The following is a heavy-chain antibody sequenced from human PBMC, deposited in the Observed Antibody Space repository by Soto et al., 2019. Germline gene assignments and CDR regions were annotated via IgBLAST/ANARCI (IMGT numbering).Heavy chain of an antibody. V-gene: IGHV1-18*01. J-gene: IGHJ3*02. Sequence: QDQLVQSGAEVKQPGASVKVSCKASGYTFTSYGISWVRQAPGQGLEWMGWISTYDGDRNLAQKFQGRVTMSTDTPTTTANMELRDLAPDDTAVYYCARDWYCAGSSCDDVFDIWGQGTMVTVSS. CDR3: ARDWYCAGSSCDDVFDI. D-gene: IGHD2-21*01. CDR1: GYTFTSYG. CDR2: ISTYDGDR.